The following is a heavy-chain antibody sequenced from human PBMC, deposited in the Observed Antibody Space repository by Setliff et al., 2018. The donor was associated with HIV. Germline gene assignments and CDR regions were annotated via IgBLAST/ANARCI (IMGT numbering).Heavy chain of an antibody. CDR3: ARLPYSIGWYLDC. Sequence: SETLSLTCAVSGYSISSGYYWGWIRQPPGKGLEWIGSIYHSESTYYNPSFKSRVTISVDTSKNQLSLKLSSVTAADTAVYYCARLPYSIGWYLDCWGQGTLVTVSS. CDR2: IYHSEST. D-gene: IGHD6-19*01. V-gene: IGHV4-38-2*01. CDR1: GYSISSGYY. J-gene: IGHJ4*02.